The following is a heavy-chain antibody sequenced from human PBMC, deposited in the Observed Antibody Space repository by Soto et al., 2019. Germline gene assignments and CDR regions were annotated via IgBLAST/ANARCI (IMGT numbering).Heavy chain of an antibody. J-gene: IGHJ5*02. CDR3: AKGIAVAGLLNWFDP. V-gene: IGHV3-23*01. Sequence: GGSLRLSCAASGFTFSSYAMSWVRQAPGKGLEWVSAISGSGGSTFYADSVKGRFTISRDNSKNTLYMQMNSLRAEDTAVYYCAKGIAVAGLLNWFDPWGQGTLVTVSS. CDR2: ISGSGGST. D-gene: IGHD6-19*01. CDR1: GFTFSSYA.